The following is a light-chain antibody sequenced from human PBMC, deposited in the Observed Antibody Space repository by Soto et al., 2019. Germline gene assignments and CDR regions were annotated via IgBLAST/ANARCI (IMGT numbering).Light chain of an antibody. Sequence: QSALTQPASVSGSPGQSITISCTGTSSDVGYYNYVSWYQQHPGKAPKLMIFDVSSRPSGVSNRFSGSKSGNTASLTISGIQAEDEADYYCSSYTRSETRVFGTGTKLTVL. V-gene: IGLV2-14*01. CDR1: SSDVGYYNY. J-gene: IGLJ1*01. CDR2: DVS. CDR3: SSYTRSETRV.